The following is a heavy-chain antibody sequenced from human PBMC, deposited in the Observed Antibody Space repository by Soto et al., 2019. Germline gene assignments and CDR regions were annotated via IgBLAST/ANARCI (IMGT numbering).Heavy chain of an antibody. CDR2: IIPIFGTA. J-gene: IGHJ6*02. Sequence: QVQLVQSGAEVKKPGSSVKVSCKASGGTFSSYDISWVRQAPGQGLEWMGGIIPIFGTANYAQKFQGRVTITADESTSTAYMELSSLRSEDTAVYYCARSTGTEPYYYYYGMDVWGQGTTVTVSS. V-gene: IGHV1-69*12. CDR3: ARSTGTEPYYYYYGMDV. D-gene: IGHD1-1*01. CDR1: GGTFSSYD.